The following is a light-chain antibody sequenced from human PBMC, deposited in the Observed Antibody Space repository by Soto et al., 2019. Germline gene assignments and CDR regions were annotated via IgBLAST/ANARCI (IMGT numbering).Light chain of an antibody. J-gene: IGLJ1*01. CDR3: SSYTTTRAYV. CDR2: DVT. V-gene: IGLV2-14*03. CDR1: SGDVGRYNY. Sequence: QSALTQPASVSGSPGQSITISCTGTSGDVGRYNYVSWYQQHPGKTPKLMIYDVTDRSSGVSNRFSGSKSGNTASLTISGLRAEDEADYYCSSYTTTRAYVFGTGTKVTV.